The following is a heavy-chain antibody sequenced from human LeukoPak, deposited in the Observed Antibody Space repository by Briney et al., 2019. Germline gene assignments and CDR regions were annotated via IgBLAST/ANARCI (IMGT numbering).Heavy chain of an antibody. CDR1: GDSFTSVTDY. V-gene: IGHV4-39*07. CDR3: AGERGEEYSSGWYKTNYFYN. D-gene: IGHD6-19*01. J-gene: IGHJ4*02. Sequence: SETLSLTCTVSGDSFTSVTDYWAWIRQPPGKGLEWIASGDYSGGPYYNPSLESRAATSADMSKNQISLKLTSVTGADTAVYYCAGERGEEYSSGWYKTNYFYNWGQGIRVTVSS. CDR2: GDYSGGP.